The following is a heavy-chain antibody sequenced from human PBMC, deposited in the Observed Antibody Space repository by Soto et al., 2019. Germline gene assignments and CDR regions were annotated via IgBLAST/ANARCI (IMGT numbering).Heavy chain of an antibody. CDR2: IWYDGSNK. CDR3: RAYYDFWSGSPQNYYGMDV. V-gene: IGHV3-33*01. CDR1: GFTFSSYG. J-gene: IGHJ6*02. Sequence: GGSLRLSCAASGFTFSSYGMHWVRQAPGKGLEWVAVIWYDGSNKYYADSVKGRFTISRDNSKNTLYLQMNSLRAEDTAVYYCRAYYDFWSGSPQNYYGMDVWGQGTTVTVSS. D-gene: IGHD3-3*01.